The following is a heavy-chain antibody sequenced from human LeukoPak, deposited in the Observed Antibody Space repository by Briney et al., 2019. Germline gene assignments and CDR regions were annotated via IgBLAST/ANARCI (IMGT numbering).Heavy chain of an antibody. J-gene: IGHJ5*02. V-gene: IGHV3-48*01. CDR2: ISSSSTI. D-gene: IGHD5-18*01. CDR1: GFTFSSYS. CDR3: ARGFLDSDGYKNWFDP. Sequence: GGSLRLSCAASGFTFSSYSMNWVRQAPGKGLEWVSYISSSSTIYYADSVKGRFTISRDNAKNSLYLQMNSLRAEDTAVYYCARGFLDSDGYKNWFDPWGQGTLVTVSS.